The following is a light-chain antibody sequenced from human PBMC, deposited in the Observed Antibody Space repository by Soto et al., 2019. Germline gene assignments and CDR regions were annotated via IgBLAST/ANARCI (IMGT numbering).Light chain of an antibody. Sequence: QSALTQPPSASGSPGQSVAISCTGTSSDVGGYNHVSWYQQHPGKAPKLIIYEVSKRPSGVPDRFSGFKSGNTASLTVSGLQADDEADYYRTSFASGNNWVFGGGTKLTVL. CDR2: EVS. CDR3: TSFASGNNWV. V-gene: IGLV2-8*01. CDR1: SSDVGGYNH. J-gene: IGLJ3*02.